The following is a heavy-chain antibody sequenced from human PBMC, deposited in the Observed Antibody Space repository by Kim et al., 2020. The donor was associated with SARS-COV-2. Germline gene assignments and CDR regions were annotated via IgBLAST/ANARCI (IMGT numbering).Heavy chain of an antibody. Sequence: GGSLRLSCAASGFTFSSYGMHWVRQAPGKGLEWVAVISYDGSNKYYADSVKGRFTISRDNSKNTLYLQMNSLRAEDTAVYYCAKVGDCSSTSCLDYWGQG. CDR1: GFTFSSYG. J-gene: IGHJ4*02. V-gene: IGHV3-30*18. CDR2: ISYDGSNK. CDR3: AKVGDCSSTSCLDY. D-gene: IGHD2-2*01.